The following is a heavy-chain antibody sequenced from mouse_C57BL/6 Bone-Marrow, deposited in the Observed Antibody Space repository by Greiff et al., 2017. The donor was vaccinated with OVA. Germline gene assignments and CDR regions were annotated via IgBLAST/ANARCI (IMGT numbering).Heavy chain of an antibody. Sequence: EVMLVESGGGLVKPGGSLKLSCAASGFTFSSYAMSWVRQTPEKRLEWVATISDGGSYTYYPDNVKGRFTISRDNAKNNLYLQMSHLKSEDTAMYYCARAPITPYYFDYWGQGTTLTVSS. J-gene: IGHJ2*01. D-gene: IGHD1-3*01. CDR2: ISDGGSYT. V-gene: IGHV5-4*03. CDR1: GFTFSSYA. CDR3: ARAPITPYYFDY.